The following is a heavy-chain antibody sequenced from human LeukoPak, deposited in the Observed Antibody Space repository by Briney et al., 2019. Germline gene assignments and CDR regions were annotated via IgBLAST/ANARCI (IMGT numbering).Heavy chain of an antibody. CDR1: GYSISTGYY. D-gene: IGHD6-19*01. CDR3: ARDNPVAGTGEYYFDY. J-gene: IGHJ4*02. CDR2: IYYSGST. V-gene: IGHV4-61*01. Sequence: SETLSLTCTVSGYSISTGYYWDWIRQPPGKGLEWIGYIYYSGSTNYNPSLKSRVTISVDTSKNQFSLKLSSVTAADTAVYYCARDNPVAGTGEYYFDYWGQGTLVTVSS.